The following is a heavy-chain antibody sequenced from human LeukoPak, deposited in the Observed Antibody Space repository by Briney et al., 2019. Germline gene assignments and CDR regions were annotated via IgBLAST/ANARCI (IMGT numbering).Heavy chain of an antibody. Sequence: GGSLRLSCSASGFTFSNHAMHWVRQAPGTGLEFVAAISSNGGTTYHADSVEGRFAISRDNSKNTLFLQMTFLRIEDTAVYYCVRDPAAYYYDSTFDYWGQGTLVTVSA. CDR2: ISSNGGTT. V-gene: IGHV3-64D*09. D-gene: IGHD3-22*01. CDR1: GFTFSNHA. CDR3: VRDPAAYYYDSTFDY. J-gene: IGHJ4*02.